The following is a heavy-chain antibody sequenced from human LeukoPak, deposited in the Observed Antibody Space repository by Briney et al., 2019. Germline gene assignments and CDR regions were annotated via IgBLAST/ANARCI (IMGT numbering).Heavy chain of an antibody. CDR2: ISGSGRT. J-gene: IGHJ5*01. CDR3: AKDGQAGTTSPASLDS. D-gene: IGHD1-26*01. Sequence: GGSLRLSCAGSGFIFSTFAMSWVRQGPGKGLEWVSSISGSGRTYYADSVKGRFTISRDNSKNTLYLQMNTVRAEDTAVYYCAKDGQAGTTSPASLDSWGQGTLVTLSS. CDR1: GFIFSTFA. V-gene: IGHV3-23*01.